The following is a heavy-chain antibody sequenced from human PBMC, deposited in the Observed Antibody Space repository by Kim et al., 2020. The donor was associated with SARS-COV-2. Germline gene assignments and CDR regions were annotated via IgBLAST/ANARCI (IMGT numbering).Heavy chain of an antibody. V-gene: IGHV4-34*01. D-gene: IGHD3-10*01. J-gene: IGHJ4*02. CDR1: GGSFSGYY. Sequence: SETLSLTCAVYGGSFSGYYWSWIRQPPGKGLEWIGEINHSGSTNYNPSLKSRVTIPVDTSKNQFSLKLSSVTAADTAVYYCARGRRITMVRGVIIGGVFFDYWGQGTLVTVSS. CDR2: INHSGST. CDR3: ARGRRITMVRGVIIGGVFFDY.